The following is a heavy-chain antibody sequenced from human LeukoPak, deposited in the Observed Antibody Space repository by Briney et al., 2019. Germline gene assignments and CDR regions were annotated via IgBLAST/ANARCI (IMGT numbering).Heavy chain of an antibody. CDR1: GITLSNYG. CDR3: AKRGVVIRVILVGFHKEAYYFDS. D-gene: IGHD3-22*01. Sequence: PGGSLRLSCAVSGITLSNYGMSWVRQAPGKGLEWVAGISGGGGSTNYADSVKGRFTISRDNPKNTLFLQMKSLRAEDTAVCFCAKRGVVIRVILVGFHKEAYYFDSWGQGALVTVSS. V-gene: IGHV3-23*01. CDR2: ISGGGGST. J-gene: IGHJ4*02.